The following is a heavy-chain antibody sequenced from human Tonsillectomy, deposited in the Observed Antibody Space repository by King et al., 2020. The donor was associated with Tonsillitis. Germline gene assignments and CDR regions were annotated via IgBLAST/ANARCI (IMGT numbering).Heavy chain of an antibody. CDR1: GFTFSSYA. CDR2: IYSGGSST. CDR3: AKDSSLGDGLD. J-gene: IGHJ4*02. V-gene: IGHV3-23*03. D-gene: IGHD5-24*01. Sequence: VQLVESGGGLVQPGGSLRLSCAASGFTFSSYAMSWVRQAPGKGLEWVSVIYSGGSSTYYADSVKGRFTISRDNSKNTLYLQMNSLRAEDTAVYYCAKDSSLGDGLDWGQGTLVTVSS.